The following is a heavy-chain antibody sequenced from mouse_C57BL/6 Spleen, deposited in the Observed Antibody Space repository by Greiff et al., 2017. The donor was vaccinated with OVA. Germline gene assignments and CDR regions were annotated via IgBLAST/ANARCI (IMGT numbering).Heavy chain of an antibody. Sequence: EVQGVESGGGLVQPKGSLKLSCAASGFTFNTYAMHWVRQAPGKGLEWVARIRSKSSNYATYYADSVKDRFTISRDDSQSMLYLQMNNLKTEDTAMYYCVREPHYYGSSPYAMDYGGQGTSVTVSS. CDR2: IRSKSSNYAT. D-gene: IGHD1-1*01. CDR1: GFTFNTYA. J-gene: IGHJ4*01. CDR3: VREPHYYGSSPYAMDY. V-gene: IGHV10-3*01.